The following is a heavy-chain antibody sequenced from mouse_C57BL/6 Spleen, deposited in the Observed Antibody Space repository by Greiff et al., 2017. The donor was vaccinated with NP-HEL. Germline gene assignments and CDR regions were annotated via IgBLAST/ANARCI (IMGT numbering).Heavy chain of an antibody. CDR3: ARSSMVTTWYFDV. CDR2: INPSSGYT. J-gene: IGHJ1*03. CDR1: GYTFTSYW. V-gene: IGHV1-7*01. D-gene: IGHD2-2*01. Sequence: QVHVKQSGAELAKPGASVKLSCKASGYTFTSYWMHWVKQRPGQGLEWIGYINPSSGYTKYNQKFKDKATLTADKSSSTAYMQLSSLTYEDSAVYYCARSSMVTTWYFDVWGTGTTVTVSS.